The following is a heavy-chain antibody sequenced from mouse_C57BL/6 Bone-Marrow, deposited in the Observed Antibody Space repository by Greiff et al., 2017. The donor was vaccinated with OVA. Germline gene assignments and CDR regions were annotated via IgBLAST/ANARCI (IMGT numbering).Heavy chain of an antibody. V-gene: IGHV5-12*01. CDR3: ARDYGSSYRFAY. J-gene: IGHJ3*01. Sequence: EVKVVESGGGLVQPGGSLKLSCAASGFTFSDYYMYWVRQTPEKRLEWVAYISNGGGSTYYPDTVKGRFTISSDNAKNTLYLQMSRLKSEDTAMYYCARDYGSSYRFAYWGQGTQVTVSA. CDR1: GFTFSDYY. CDR2: ISNGGGST. D-gene: IGHD1-1*01.